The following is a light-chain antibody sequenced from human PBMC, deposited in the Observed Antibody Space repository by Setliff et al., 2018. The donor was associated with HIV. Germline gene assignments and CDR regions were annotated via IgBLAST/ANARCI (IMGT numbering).Light chain of an antibody. V-gene: IGLV1-44*01. CDR3: AAWDDSLNGSYV. CDR1: SSNIGRST. Sequence: QSVLTQPPSASGTPGQRVTISCSGSSSNIGRSTVNWYQQLPGTAPKLLIYRNYQRPSGVPDRFSGSKSGTSASLAISGLQSEDEADYYCAAWDDSLNGSYVFGAGTKVTVL. J-gene: IGLJ1*01. CDR2: RNY.